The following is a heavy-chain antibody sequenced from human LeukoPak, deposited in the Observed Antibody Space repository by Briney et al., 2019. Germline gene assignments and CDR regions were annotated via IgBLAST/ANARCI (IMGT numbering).Heavy chain of an antibody. CDR1: GFTFSSYD. CDR2: IGTAGDT. V-gene: IGHV3-13*01. J-gene: IGHJ4*02. Sequence: PGGSLRLSCAASGFTFSSYDMHWVRQTTGEGLEWVSAIGTAGDTYYPGSVKGRFTISRENAKNSLYLQMNSLRAGDTAVYYCARGIGYYGDYEFDYWGQGTLVTVSS. CDR3: ARGIGYYGDYEFDY. D-gene: IGHD4-17*01.